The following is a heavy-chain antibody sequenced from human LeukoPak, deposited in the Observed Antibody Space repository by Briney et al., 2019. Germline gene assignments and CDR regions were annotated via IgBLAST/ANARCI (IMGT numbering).Heavy chain of an antibody. CDR3: ARDLSLGRHDYGEPFDY. Sequence: GASVKVSCETSGYTFTNYGISWVQQAPGQGPEWMGWISGYNGNTNYVQKFQGRVTMTTDTSTSTAYMELRSLRSDDTAVYYCARDLSLGRHDYGEPFDYWGQGTQVTVSS. D-gene: IGHD4-17*01. CDR2: ISGYNGNT. J-gene: IGHJ4*02. V-gene: IGHV1-18*01. CDR1: GYTFTNYG.